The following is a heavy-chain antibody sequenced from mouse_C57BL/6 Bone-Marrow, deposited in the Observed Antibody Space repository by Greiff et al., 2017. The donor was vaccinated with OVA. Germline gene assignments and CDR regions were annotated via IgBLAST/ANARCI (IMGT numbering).Heavy chain of an antibody. D-gene: IGHD1-1*01. CDR2: FYPGSGSI. CDR3: ARQEYLVHTRYIDV. J-gene: IGHJ1*03. V-gene: IGHV1-62-2*01. CDR1: GYTFTEYT. Sequence: LVESGAELVKPGASVKLSCKASGYTFTEYTIHWVKQRSGQGLEWIGWFYPGSGSIKYNEKFKEKATLTAGNSSSKDKMEHSRLTSEESAVDFCARQEYLVHTRYIDVWGTGTTVTVS.